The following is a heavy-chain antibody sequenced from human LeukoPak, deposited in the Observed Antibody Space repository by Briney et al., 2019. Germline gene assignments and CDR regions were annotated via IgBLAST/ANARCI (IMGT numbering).Heavy chain of an antibody. D-gene: IGHD6-13*01. CDR3: ARDPGIAAAGTIQLGGY. CDR1: GYTFTIYY. CDR2: INPSGGST. J-gene: IGHJ4*02. V-gene: IGHV1-46*01. Sequence: ASVTVSFKASGYTFTIYYIHWVRQAPGQGLEWMGIINPSGGSTSYAQKFQGRVTMTRDTSTSTVYMELSSLRSEDTAVYYCARDPGIAAAGTIQLGGYWGQGTLVTVSS.